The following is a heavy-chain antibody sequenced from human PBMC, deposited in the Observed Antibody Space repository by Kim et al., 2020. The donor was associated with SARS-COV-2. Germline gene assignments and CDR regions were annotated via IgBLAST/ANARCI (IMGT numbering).Heavy chain of an antibody. Sequence: ADAVKGRFSISRDNAKNTLYLQMDSLRADDTAVYYCARRTATASGYWYFDLWGRGTLVTVSS. J-gene: IGHJ2*01. D-gene: IGHD6-13*01. V-gene: IGHV3-74*01. CDR3: ARRTATASGYWYFDL.